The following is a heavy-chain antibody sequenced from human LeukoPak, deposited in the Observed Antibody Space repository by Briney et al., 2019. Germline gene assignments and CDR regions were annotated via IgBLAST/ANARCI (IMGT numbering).Heavy chain of an antibody. CDR3: ARRLPSGSYSIDY. J-gene: IGHJ4*02. V-gene: IGHV3-48*03. CDR2: ISSSVITV. CDR1: GFTFSSYE. Sequence: GGSLRLSCAASGFTFSSYEMNWVRQAPGQGLEWVSHISSSVITVYYADSVKGRFTISRDNAKSSLYLQMNSLRAEGTAVYYCARRLPSGSYSIDYWGQGTLVTVSS. D-gene: IGHD1-26*01.